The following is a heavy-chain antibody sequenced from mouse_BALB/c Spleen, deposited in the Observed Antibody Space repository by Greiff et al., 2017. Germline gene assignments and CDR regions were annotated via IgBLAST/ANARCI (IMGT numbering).Heavy chain of an antibody. CDR3: AREGYGSAWFVY. CDR1: GYSFTCYW. D-gene: IGHD1-2*01. Sequence: VQLQESGAELARPGASVKLSCKASGYSFTCYWMQWVKQRPGQCLEWIGAIYPGDGVIGYTRKFKGKATLPADKSSRLAYMQICSLASKDSAVYYCAREGYGSAWFVYWGQGTLVTVSA. V-gene: IGHV1-87*01. J-gene: IGHJ3*01. CDR2: IYPGDGVI.